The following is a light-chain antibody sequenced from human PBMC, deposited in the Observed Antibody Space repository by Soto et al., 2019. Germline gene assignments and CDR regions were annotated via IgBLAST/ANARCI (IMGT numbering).Light chain of an antibody. CDR3: QQRSTWPLT. J-gene: IGKJ4*01. CDR2: DAS. V-gene: IGKV3-11*01. Sequence: EILLAQSPATLSLSPGERATLSCRASQSIRGYLAWYQQKPGQAPRLLIFDASNRATGIPARFSGTGSGTDFTLTISSLEPEDFAVYYCQQRSTWPLTFGGGTKVE. CDR1: QSIRGY.